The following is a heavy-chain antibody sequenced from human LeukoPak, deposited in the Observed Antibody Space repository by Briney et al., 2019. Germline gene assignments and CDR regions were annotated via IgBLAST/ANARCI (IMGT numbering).Heavy chain of an antibody. CDR3: ARQRGYSYGYDVDY. J-gene: IGHJ4*02. V-gene: IGHV4-59*04. D-gene: IGHD5-18*01. Sequence: PSETLSLTCSVSGGPIRSYYWSWLRQPPGKGLEGKGLEWIGNIYYSGSTYYNPSLKSRVTISVDTSKNQFSLKLSSVTAADTAVYYCARQRGYSYGYDVDYWGQGTLVTVSS. CDR1: GGPIRSYY. CDR2: IYYSGST.